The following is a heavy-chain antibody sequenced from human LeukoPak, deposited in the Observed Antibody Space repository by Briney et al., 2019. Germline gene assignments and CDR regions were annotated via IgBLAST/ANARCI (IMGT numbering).Heavy chain of an antibody. CDR2: IHQSGST. D-gene: IGHD6-19*01. Sequence: SETLSLTCSVSGGSLSTYYWTWTRQPPGKGLEWIGFIHQSGSTEYNPSLKSRVTMSLDTFRNQFSLKMSTVTAADTAVYYCSREQYTSGGSGWFGMDVWGQGTTVTVSS. CDR1: GGSLSTYY. J-gene: IGHJ6*02. CDR3: SREQYTSGGSGWFGMDV. V-gene: IGHV4-59*12.